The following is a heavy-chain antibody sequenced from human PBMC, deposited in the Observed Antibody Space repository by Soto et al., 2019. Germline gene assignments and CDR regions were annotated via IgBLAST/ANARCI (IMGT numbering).Heavy chain of an antibody. CDR3: PTDSYSSIIVVRFAY. J-gene: IGHJ4*01. CDR1: GFTFSNAW. D-gene: IGHD3-22*01. CDR2: IKSKTDGGTP. Sequence: PGGSLRLSCAASGFTFSNAWINWVRQAPGKGLEWVGRIKSKTDGGTPDYAAPVKGRFAISRDDSKNMVYLQMNSLKTEDTGIYYCPTDSYSSIIVVRFAYWGHGTLVTVSS. V-gene: IGHV3-15*07.